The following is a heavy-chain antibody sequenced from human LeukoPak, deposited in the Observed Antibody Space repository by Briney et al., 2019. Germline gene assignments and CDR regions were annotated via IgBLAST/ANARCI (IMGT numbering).Heavy chain of an antibody. V-gene: IGHV4-59*01. CDR2: IYYSGST. CDR1: GGSISSYY. Sequence: SETLSLTCTVSGGSISSYYWSWTRQPPGKGLEWIGYIYYSGSTNYNPSLKSRVTISVDTSKNQFSLKLSSVTAADTAVYYCARGRYFDYWGQGTLVTVSS. CDR3: ARGRYFDY. J-gene: IGHJ4*02.